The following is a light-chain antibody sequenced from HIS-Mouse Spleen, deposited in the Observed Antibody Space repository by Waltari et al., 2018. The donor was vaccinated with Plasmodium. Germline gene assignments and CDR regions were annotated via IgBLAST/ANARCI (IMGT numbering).Light chain of an antibody. Sequence: SYELTQPSSVSVSPGQTARITCAGDVLAKKYARWFQQKPGQAPVLVIYKDSGRPAGSPERFAGSSSGTTFTLTISGAQVEDEADYYCYSAADNNRVFGGGTKLTVL. CDR3: YSAADNNRV. CDR2: KDS. CDR1: VLAKKY. V-gene: IGLV3-27*01. J-gene: IGLJ3*02.